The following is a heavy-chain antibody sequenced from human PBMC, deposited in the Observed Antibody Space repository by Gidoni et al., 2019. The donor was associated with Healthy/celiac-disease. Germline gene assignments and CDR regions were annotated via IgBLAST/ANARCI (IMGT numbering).Heavy chain of an antibody. V-gene: IGHV3-9*01. CDR1: GFTFDAYA. J-gene: IGHJ6*03. CDR2: ISWNSGSI. D-gene: IGHD2-2*01. CDR3: AKGCSSTSCYYTDYMDV. Sequence: EVQLVESGGGLVQPGRSLRLSCAASGFTFDAYAMHWVRQAPGKGLEWVSGISWNSGSIGYADSVKGRFIISRDNAKNSLYLQMNSLRAEDTALYYCAKGCSSTSCYYTDYMDVWGKGTTVTVSS.